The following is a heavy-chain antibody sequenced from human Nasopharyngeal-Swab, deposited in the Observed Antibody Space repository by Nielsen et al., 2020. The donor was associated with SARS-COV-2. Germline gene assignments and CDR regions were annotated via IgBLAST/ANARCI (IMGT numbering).Heavy chain of an antibody. D-gene: IGHD6-19*01. V-gene: IGHV3-23*01. J-gene: IGHJ6*02. CDR1: GFTFSSYA. CDR2: ISGSGGST. CDR3: AKDDRRSQWLVGYYYGMDV. Sequence: GESLKISCAASGFTFSSYAMSWVRQAPGKGLEWVSAISGSGGSTYYADSVKGRFTISRDNSKNTLYLQMNSLRAEDTAVYYCAKDDRRSQWLVGYYYGMDVWGQGTTVTVSS.